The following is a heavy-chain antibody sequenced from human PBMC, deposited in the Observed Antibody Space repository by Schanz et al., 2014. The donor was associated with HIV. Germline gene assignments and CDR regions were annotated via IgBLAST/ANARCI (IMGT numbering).Heavy chain of an antibody. CDR3: ARGARDYTNGVCGGYYFDY. Sequence: QVQLVQSGPEVKKPGASVKVSCKASGYTFTGYYMHWVRQAPGQGLEWMGGIIPIFGTANYAQKFQGRVTITADESTSTAYMELSSLTSEDTAVYYCARGARDYTNGVCGGYYFDYWGQGTLVTVSS. CDR1: GYTFTGYY. J-gene: IGHJ4*02. CDR2: IIPIFGTA. D-gene: IGHD2-8*01. V-gene: IGHV1-69*01.